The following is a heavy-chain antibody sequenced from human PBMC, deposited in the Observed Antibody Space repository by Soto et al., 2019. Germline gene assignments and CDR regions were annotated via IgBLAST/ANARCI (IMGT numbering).Heavy chain of an antibody. J-gene: IGHJ4*02. V-gene: IGHV3-33*01. CDR3: ARVQSVVTASFDY. CDR1: GFTFSSYG. D-gene: IGHD2-21*02. CDR2: IWYDGSNK. Sequence: GGSLRLSCAASGFTFSSYGMHWVRQAPGKGLEWVAVIWYDGSNKYYADSVKGRFTISRDNSKNTLYLQMNSLRAEDTAVYYCARVQSVVTASFDYWGQGTLVTVSS.